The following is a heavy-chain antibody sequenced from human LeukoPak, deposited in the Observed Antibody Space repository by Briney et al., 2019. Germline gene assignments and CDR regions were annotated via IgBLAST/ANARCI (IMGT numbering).Heavy chain of an antibody. D-gene: IGHD2-15*01. CDR1: GFTFSSYS. CDR2: ISSSSSTI. CDR3: AREGYSSGGSCSLDAFDI. Sequence: GGSLRLSCAASGFTFSSYSMNWVRQAPGKGLEWVSYISSSSSTIYYADSVKGRFTISRDNAKNSLYLQMNSLRAEDTAVYYCAREGYSSGGSCSLDAFDIWGQGTMVTVSS. V-gene: IGHV3-48*01. J-gene: IGHJ3*02.